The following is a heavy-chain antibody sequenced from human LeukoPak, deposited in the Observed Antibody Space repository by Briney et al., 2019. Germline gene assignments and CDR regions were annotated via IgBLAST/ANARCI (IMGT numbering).Heavy chain of an antibody. V-gene: IGHV3-9*01. CDR3: AKDIATGNRLYYFDY. Sequence: GGSLRLSCAASGFTFDDYAMHWVRQAPGKGLEWVSGISWNSGSIGYADSMKGRFTISRDNAKNSLYPQMNSLRAEDTALYYCAKDIATGNRLYYFDYWGQGTLVTVSS. CDR1: GFTFDDYA. J-gene: IGHJ4*02. D-gene: IGHD1-14*01. CDR2: ISWNSGSI.